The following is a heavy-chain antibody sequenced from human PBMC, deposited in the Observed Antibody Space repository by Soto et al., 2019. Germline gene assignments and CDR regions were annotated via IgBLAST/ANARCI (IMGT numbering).Heavy chain of an antibody. V-gene: IGHV1-69*13. CDR3: AKDPLKDYDFWSGYGDPIYYYYGMDV. CDR2: IIPIFGTA. CDR1: GGTFSSYA. D-gene: IGHD3-3*01. J-gene: IGHJ6*02. Sequence: SVKVSCKASGGTFSSYAISWVRQAPGQGLEWMGGIIPIFGTANYAQKFQGRVTITADESTSTAYMELSSLRSEDTAVYYCAKDPLKDYDFWSGYGDPIYYYYGMDVWGQGTTVTVSS.